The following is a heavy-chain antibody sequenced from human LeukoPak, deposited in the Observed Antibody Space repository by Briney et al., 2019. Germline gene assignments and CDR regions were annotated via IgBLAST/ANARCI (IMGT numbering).Heavy chain of an antibody. CDR1: GFTFDDYA. D-gene: IGHD3-9*01. CDR3: AKAPDRRDDILTGGPDY. J-gene: IGHJ4*02. CDR2: ISWNSGSI. V-gene: IGHV3-9*01. Sequence: GGSLRLSCAASGFTFDDYAMHWVRQAPGKGLEWVSGISWNSGSIGYADSVKGRFTISRDNAKNSLYLQMNSLRAEDTALYYCAKAPDRRDDILTGGPDYWGQGTLATVSA.